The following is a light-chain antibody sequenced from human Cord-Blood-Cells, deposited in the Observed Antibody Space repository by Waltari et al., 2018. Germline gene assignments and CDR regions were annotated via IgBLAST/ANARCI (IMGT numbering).Light chain of an antibody. CDR3: QQRSNWPGT. CDR2: GAS. CDR1: QSVSSY. Sequence: EIVLTQSPATLSLSPGERATLSCRASQSVSSYLAWYQQKPGQAPRLLIYGASNRATGIPAMFSGSWSGTDFTLTISSLEPEDFAVYYCQQRSNWPGTFGQATKLEI. V-gene: IGKV3-11*01. J-gene: IGKJ2*01.